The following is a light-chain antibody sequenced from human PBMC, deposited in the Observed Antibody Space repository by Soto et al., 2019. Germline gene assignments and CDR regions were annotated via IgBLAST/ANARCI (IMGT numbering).Light chain of an antibody. Sequence: QSALTQPASVSGSRGQSITISCTGTRSDLGSHNLVSWYQHHPGKAPKLMIYDGSKRPSGVSDRFSGSKSGHKAYLKISWLLSEDEADYHCCSYAGISTCVFAGVTKL. CDR3: CSYAGISTCV. J-gene: IGLJ3*02. CDR1: RSDLGSHNL. CDR2: DGS. V-gene: IGLV2-23*01.